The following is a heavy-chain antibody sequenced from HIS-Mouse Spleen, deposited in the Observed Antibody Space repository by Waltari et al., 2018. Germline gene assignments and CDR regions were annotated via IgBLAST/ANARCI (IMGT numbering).Heavy chain of an antibody. Sequence: QVQLVESGGGVVQPGRSLRLSCAASGFTFSSYGMHWVRQAPGKGLEWVAVIWYDGSNKYYADSVKGRFTISRDNSKNTLYLQMNSLRAEDTAVYYCARRYSSSSGVDAFDIWGQGTMVTVSS. V-gene: IGHV3-33*01. CDR2: IWYDGSNK. J-gene: IGHJ3*02. D-gene: IGHD6-6*01. CDR3: ARRYSSSSGVDAFDI. CDR1: GFTFSSYG.